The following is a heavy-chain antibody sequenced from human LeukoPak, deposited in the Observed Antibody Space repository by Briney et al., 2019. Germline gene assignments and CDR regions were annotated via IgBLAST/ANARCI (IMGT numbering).Heavy chain of an antibody. CDR1: GFTFSSYA. CDR2: ISGSGGST. D-gene: IGHD6-6*01. J-gene: IGHJ6*03. Sequence: PGGSLRLSCAASGFTFSSYAMSWVRQAPGKGLEWVSAISGSGGSTYYADSVKGRFTISRDNSKNTLYLQMNSLRAEDTAVYYCAKDRGEYSSSFLPYYYYMDVWGKGTTVTVSS. CDR3: AKDRGEYSSSFLPYYYYMDV. V-gene: IGHV3-23*01.